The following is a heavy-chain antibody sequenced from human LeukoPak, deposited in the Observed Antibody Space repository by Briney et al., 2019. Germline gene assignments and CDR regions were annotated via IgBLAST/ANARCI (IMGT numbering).Heavy chain of an antibody. J-gene: IGHJ4*02. V-gene: IGHV1-2*02. Sequence: GASVKVSCKASGYTFTGYYMHWVRQAPGQGLEWMGWINPNSGGTNYAQKFQGGVTMTRDTSISTAYMELSRLRSDDTAVYYCARSYSYGDTLDYWGQGTLVTVSS. CDR2: INPNSGGT. CDR3: ARSYSYGDTLDY. D-gene: IGHD5-18*01. CDR1: GYTFTGYY.